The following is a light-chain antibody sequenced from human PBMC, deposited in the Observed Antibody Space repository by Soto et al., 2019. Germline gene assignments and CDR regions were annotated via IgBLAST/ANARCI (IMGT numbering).Light chain of an antibody. V-gene: IGKV3-20*01. CDR1: QTVRSSS. J-gene: IGKJ1*01. CDR3: QQYGSSPRT. CDR2: GAS. Sequence: DIVLTQSPGTLSLSPGERATLSCRASQTVRSSSLAWYQQKPGQAPRLLIFGASTRAAGFPDRFSGSGSGTDFTITISILEPEDFAVYYCQQYGSSPRTFGQGTKVEIK.